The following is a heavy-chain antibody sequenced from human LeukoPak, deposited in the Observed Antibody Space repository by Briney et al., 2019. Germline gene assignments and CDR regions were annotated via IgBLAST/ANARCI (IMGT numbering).Heavy chain of an antibody. V-gene: IGHV3-53*01. D-gene: IGHD2-15*01. CDR2: IYSGGST. Sequence: GGSLRLSCAASGLAVSSNYMSWVRQAPGKGLAWVSVIYSGGSTYYANSVKGRFTISRDNSKNTLYLQMNSLRAEDTAAYYCARVEEYCSGGSCYPGHFGYWGQGTLVSVSS. CDR1: GLAVSSNY. J-gene: IGHJ4*02. CDR3: ARVEEYCSGGSCYPGHFGY.